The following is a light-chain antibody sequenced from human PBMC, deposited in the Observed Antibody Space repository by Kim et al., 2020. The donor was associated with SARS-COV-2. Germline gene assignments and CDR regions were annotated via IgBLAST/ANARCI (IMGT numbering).Light chain of an antibody. CDR3: EKYGSASWT. CDR1: QSISNY. CDR2: GAS. J-gene: IGKJ1*01. V-gene: IGKV1-27*01. Sequence: DIQITQSPSSLSASVGDRVTITCRASQSISNYLAWYQQKPGKPPKLLIYGASALHSGVPSRFSGSGSGTDFTLTISSLQPEDVATYYCEKYGSASWTFGEGTKVDIK.